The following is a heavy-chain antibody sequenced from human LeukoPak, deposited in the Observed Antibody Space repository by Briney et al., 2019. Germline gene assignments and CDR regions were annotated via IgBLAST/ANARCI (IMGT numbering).Heavy chain of an antibody. D-gene: IGHD4-23*01. J-gene: IGHJ6*03. Sequence: GASVKVSCKASGYTFTSYYLHWVRQAPGKGLEWMGGFDPEDGETIYAQKFQGRVTMTEDTSTDTAYMELSSLRSEDTAVYYCATAGVPVVRGYYYYMDVWGKGTTVTVSS. CDR2: FDPEDGET. CDR3: ATAGVPVVRGYYYYMDV. CDR1: GYTFTSYY. V-gene: IGHV1-24*01.